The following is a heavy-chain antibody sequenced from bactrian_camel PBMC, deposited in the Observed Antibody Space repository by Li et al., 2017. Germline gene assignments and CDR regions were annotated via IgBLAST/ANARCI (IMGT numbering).Heavy chain of an antibody. CDR3: AYGYGLGQYEYNY. D-gene: IGHD5*01. V-gene: IGHV3S1*01. J-gene: IGHJ4*01. Sequence: HVQLVESGGGSVQSGGSLRLSCTASGYTFSRYCMGWFRQVPGKERKGVATIASDGNVNYHDSVKGRFTISLDNAKNTLYLQMNNLKPEDTAMYYCAYGYGLGQYEYNYWGQGTQVTVS. CDR2: TIASDGNV. CDR1: GYTFSRYC.